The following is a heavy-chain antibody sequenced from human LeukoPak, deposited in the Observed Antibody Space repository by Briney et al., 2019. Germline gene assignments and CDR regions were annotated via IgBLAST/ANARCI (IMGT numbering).Heavy chain of an antibody. CDR2: INDSGDT. V-gene: IGHV4-34*01. CDR3: ARSAKDCSGGKCFHTGFDY. Sequence: SETLSLTCAVYGGSFSGYYWSWIRQPPGKGLEWIADINDSGDTNYYPSLKSRVTISEDTSKNQFSLKLSSVTAADTAVYYCARSAKDCSGGKCFHTGFDYWGPGTLVTVSS. D-gene: IGHD2-15*01. CDR1: GGSFSGYY. J-gene: IGHJ4*02.